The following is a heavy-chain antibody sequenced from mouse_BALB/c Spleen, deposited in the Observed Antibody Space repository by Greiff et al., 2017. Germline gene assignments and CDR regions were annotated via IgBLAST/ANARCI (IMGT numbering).Heavy chain of an antibody. J-gene: IGHJ4*01. D-gene: IGHD1-2*01. CDR1: GFTFSDYY. CDR2: ISDGGSYT. Sequence: EVHLVESGGGLVKPGGSLKLSCAASGFTFSDYYMYWVRQTPEKRLEWVATISDGGSYTYYPDSVKGRFTISRDNAKNNLYLQMSSLKSEDTAMYYCARVTTATFYAMDYWGQGTSVTVSS. V-gene: IGHV5-4*02. CDR3: ARVTTATFYAMDY.